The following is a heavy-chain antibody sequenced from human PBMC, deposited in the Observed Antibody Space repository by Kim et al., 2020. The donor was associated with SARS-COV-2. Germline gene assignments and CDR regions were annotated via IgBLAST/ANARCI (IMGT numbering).Heavy chain of an antibody. J-gene: IGHJ6*02. CDR1: GGTFSSYA. Sequence: SVKVSCKASGGTFSSYAISWVRQAPGQGLEWMGGIIPIFGTANYAQKFQGRVTITADESTSTAYMELSSLRSEDTAVYYCARVLRRPYYYYGMDVWGQGTTVTVSS. CDR2: IIPIFGTA. CDR3: ARVLRRPYYYYGMDV. D-gene: IGHD2-2*01. V-gene: IGHV1-69*13.